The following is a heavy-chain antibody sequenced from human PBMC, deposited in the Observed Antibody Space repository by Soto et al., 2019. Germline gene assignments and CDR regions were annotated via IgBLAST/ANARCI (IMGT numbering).Heavy chain of an antibody. CDR1: GGSISSGGYS. CDR2: IYHSGST. J-gene: IGHJ4*02. Sequence: KTSETLSLTCAVSGGSISSGGYSWSWIRQPPGKGLEWIGYIYHSGSTYYNPSLKSRVTISVDRSKNQFSLKLSSVTAADTAVYYCARGPRLWFGEFPFYFDYWGQGTLVTVSS. V-gene: IGHV4-30-2*01. CDR3: ARGPRLWFGEFPFYFDY. D-gene: IGHD3-10*01.